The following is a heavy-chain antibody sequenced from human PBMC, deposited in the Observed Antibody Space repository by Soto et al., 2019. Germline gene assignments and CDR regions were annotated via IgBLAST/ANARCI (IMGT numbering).Heavy chain of an antibody. Sequence: EVQLLESGGGLVQPGGSLRLSCAASGFTFSSYAMSWVRQAPGKGLEWVSAISGSGGSTYYADSVKGRFTISRDNSKNTLYLQMNGLRAEDTAVYYCVKGTAAGTNYYGMDVWGQGTTVTVSS. V-gene: IGHV3-23*01. CDR3: VKGTAAGTNYYGMDV. J-gene: IGHJ6*02. CDR1: GFTFSSYA. CDR2: ISGSGGST. D-gene: IGHD6-13*01.